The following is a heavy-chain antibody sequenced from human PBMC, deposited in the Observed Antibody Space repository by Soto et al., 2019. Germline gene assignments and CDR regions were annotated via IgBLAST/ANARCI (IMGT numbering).Heavy chain of an antibody. V-gene: IGHV1-69*13. CDR1: GGTFSSYA. J-gene: IGHJ4*02. Sequence: SVKVSCKASGGTFSSYAISWVRQAPGQGLEWMGGIIPIFGTANYAQKFQGRVTITADEPTSTAYMELSSLRSEDTAVYYCASSDYDSSGPFDYWGQGTLVTVSS. CDR2: IIPIFGTA. D-gene: IGHD3-22*01. CDR3: ASSDYDSSGPFDY.